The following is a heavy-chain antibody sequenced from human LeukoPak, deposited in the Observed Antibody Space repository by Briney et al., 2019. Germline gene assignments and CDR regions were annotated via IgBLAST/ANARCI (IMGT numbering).Heavy chain of an antibody. CDR2: INTNTGNP. CDR1: TYTFTNYA. J-gene: IGHJ4*02. D-gene: IGHD4-23*01. V-gene: IGHV7-4-1*02. CDR3: AGEMSYGGKSFDY. Sequence: ASVKVSCKASTYTFTNYAIDWVRQAPGQGLEWMGWINTNTGNPTYAQGFTGRFVFSLDTSVSTAYLQISSLEAEDSAVYYCAGEMSYGGKSFDYWGQGTLVTVSS.